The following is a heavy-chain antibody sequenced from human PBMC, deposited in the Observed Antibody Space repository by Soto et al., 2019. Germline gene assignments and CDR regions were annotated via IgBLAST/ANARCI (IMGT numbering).Heavy chain of an antibody. CDR2: IRSKANSYAT. CDR3: ARDQALEWLLEGHYYYYYGMDV. D-gene: IGHD3-3*01. V-gene: IGHV3-73*01. CDR1: GFTFSGSA. J-gene: IGHJ6*02. Sequence: PGGSLRLSCAASGFTFSGSAMHWVRQASGKGLEWVGRIRSKANSYATAYAASVKGRFTISRDNSKNTLYLQMNSLRAEDTAVYYCARDQALEWLLEGHYYYYYGMDVWGQGTTVTVSS.